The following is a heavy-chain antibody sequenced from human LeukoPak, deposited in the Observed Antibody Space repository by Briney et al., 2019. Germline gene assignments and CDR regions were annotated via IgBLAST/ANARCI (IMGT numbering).Heavy chain of an antibody. J-gene: IGHJ6*03. Sequence: TLSLTCTVSGGSISSGSYYWSWIRQPAGKGLEWIGRIYTSGSTNYNPSLKSRVTISVDTSKNQFSLKLSSVTAADTAVYYCARIAVVTAIHYYYYMDVWGKGTTVTISS. CDR1: GGSISSGSYY. D-gene: IGHD2-21*02. CDR3: ARIAVVTAIHYYYYMDV. CDR2: IYTSGST. V-gene: IGHV4-61*02.